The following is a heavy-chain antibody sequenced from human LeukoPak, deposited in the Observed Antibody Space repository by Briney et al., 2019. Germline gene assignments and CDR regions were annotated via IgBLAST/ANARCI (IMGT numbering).Heavy chain of an antibody. CDR3: ARTTEGGYTYGYFYYYYMDV. V-gene: IGHV4-59*01. CDR1: GGSISSYY. J-gene: IGHJ6*03. D-gene: IGHD5-18*01. Sequence: SETLSLTCTVSGGSISSYYWSWIRQPPGKGLEWIGYIHYSGSTNYNPSLKSRVTISVDTSKNQFSLKLSSVTAADTAVYYCARTTEGGYTYGYFYYYYMDVWGKGTTVTVSS. CDR2: IHYSGST.